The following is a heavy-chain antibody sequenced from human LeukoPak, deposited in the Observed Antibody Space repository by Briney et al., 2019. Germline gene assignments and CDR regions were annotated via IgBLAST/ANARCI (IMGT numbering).Heavy chain of an antibody. CDR1: GYTFRDFG. CDR3: ARGPYYDSWSGAGY. D-gene: IGHD3-3*01. CDR2: ITTYNGNT. Sequence: GASVKVSYKASGYTFRDFGISWVRQAPGQGLEWMGWITTYNGNTNYIQKLQGRVTMTTDTSTSTAYMELRSLRSDDTAVYYCARGPYYDSWSGAGYWGQGTLVTVSS. V-gene: IGHV1-18*01. J-gene: IGHJ4*02.